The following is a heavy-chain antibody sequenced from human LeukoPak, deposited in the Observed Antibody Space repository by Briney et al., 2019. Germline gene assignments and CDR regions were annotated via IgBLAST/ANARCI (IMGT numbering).Heavy chain of an antibody. V-gene: IGHV3-74*01. J-gene: IGHJ4*02. CDR3: ASASSHRIAAGGDY. CDR1: GFTFSNYW. Sequence: GVSLRLSCAASGFTFSNYWMHWLRHAPGKGLVWVSRINSDGSSINYAYSVKGRFTISRDNAKNTLYLQMNSLRAEDTAVYYCASASSHRIAAGGDYWGQGTLVTVSS. CDR2: INSDGSSI. D-gene: IGHD6-13*01.